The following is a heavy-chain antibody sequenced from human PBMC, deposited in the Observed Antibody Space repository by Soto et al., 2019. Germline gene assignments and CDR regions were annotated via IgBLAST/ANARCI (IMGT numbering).Heavy chain of an antibody. CDR1: GFTFSYYA. Sequence: HPGGSLRLSCAASGFTFSYYAMSWVRQAPGKGLEWVSAISGTGGSTYYADSVKGRFTISRDNSKNTLYLQMNSLRAEDTAVYYCARDPRYCSGTSCYYWGQGTLVTVSS. CDR3: ARDPRYCSGTSCYY. D-gene: IGHD2-2*01. V-gene: IGHV3-23*01. CDR2: ISGTGGST. J-gene: IGHJ4*02.